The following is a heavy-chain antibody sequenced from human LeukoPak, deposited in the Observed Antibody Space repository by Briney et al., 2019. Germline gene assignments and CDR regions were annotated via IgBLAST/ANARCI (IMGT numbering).Heavy chain of an antibody. CDR2: IYYSGSP. CDR3: ATWRTAKTGFDY. CDR1: GGSISNNNYY. V-gene: IGHV4-39*01. D-gene: IGHD1-1*01. J-gene: IGHJ4*02. Sequence: SETLSLTCTVSGGSISNNNYYWAWIRQPPGKGLECIGSIYYSGSPYYNPSLKSRVTISVDTSKNQFSLRLSAVTAADTAVYYCATWRTAKTGFDYWGQGTLVTVSS.